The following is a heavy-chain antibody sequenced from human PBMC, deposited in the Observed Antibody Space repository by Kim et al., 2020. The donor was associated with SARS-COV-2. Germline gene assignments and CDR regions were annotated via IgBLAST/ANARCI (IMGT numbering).Heavy chain of an antibody. V-gene: IGHV3-23*01. Sequence: YYAAPGKGRFTISRDNSKNTLYLQMNSLRADDTAIYYCAKPLFEQWPFDYWGQGTLVTVSS. J-gene: IGHJ4*02. CDR3: AKPLFEQWPFDY. D-gene: IGHD6-19*01.